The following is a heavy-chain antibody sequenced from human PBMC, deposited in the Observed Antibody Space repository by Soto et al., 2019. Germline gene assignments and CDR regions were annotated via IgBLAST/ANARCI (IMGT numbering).Heavy chain of an antibody. CDR2: ISSYTGDSYYRHTANT. J-gene: IGHJ6*02. D-gene: IGHD6-19*01. CDR3: AGTALAVPGISYYGMDG. CDR1: GYNFTDYH. Sequence: ASVKVSCKASGYNFTDYHIHWVRQAPGQGLEWMGWISSYTGDSYYRHTANTEYAQKFQGSVSLTTDTFTTTAYMELTGLRSDATAVYFSAGTALAVPGISYYGMDGWVRETTFRVSS. V-gene: IGHV1-18*04.